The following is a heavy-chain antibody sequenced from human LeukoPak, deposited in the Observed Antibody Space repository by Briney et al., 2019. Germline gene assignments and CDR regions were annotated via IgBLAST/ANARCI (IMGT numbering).Heavy chain of an antibody. J-gene: IGHJ5*02. V-gene: IGHV4-59*01. D-gene: IGHD5-24*01. CDR3: ARDFTLGDGYNKNWFDP. CDR2: IYYSGST. Sequence: SETLSLTCTVSGGSISSYYWSWIRQPPGKGLEWIGYIYYSGSTNYNPSLKSRVTISVDTSKNQFSLKLSSVTAADTAVYYRARDFTLGDGYNKNWFDPWGQGTLVTVSS. CDR1: GGSISSYY.